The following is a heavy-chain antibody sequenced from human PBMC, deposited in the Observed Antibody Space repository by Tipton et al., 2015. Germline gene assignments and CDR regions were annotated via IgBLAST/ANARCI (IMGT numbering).Heavy chain of an antibody. Sequence: GSLRLSCAASGFTFSNYYMSWIRQAPGKGLEWFSYIDSSGRTIYYTDSVKGRFTISRDNSKNSLYLQMSSLRAEDTAVYYCARSGGYGWDHWGQGTLVTVSS. D-gene: IGHD5-18*01. CDR1: GFTFSNYY. CDR3: ARSGGYGWDH. V-gene: IGHV3-11*04. J-gene: IGHJ4*02. CDR2: IDSSGRTI.